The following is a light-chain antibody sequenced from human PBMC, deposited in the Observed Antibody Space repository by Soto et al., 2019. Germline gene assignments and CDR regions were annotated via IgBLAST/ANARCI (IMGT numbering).Light chain of an antibody. J-gene: IGLJ1*01. CDR1: SSNIGAGYD. V-gene: IGLV1-40*01. CDR3: QSYDTNLTGV. Sequence: QSVLTQPPSVSGAPGQRVTISCTGSSSNIGAGYDVHWYQQFPGTAPKLLIYANSNRPSGVPDRFSASKSGTSASLAITGLQADDEADYYCQSYDTNLTGVFGTGTKVPVL. CDR2: ANS.